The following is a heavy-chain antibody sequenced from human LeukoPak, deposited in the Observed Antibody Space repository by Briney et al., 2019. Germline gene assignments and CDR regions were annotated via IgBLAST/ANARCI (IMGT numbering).Heavy chain of an antibody. D-gene: IGHD6-19*01. CDR2: IYHSGSS. CDR1: GYSISSGYY. Sequence: SETLSLTCAVSGYSISSGYYWGWIRQPPGKGLEWIGSIYHSGSSYYNPSLKSRVTISVDTSKNQSSLKLSSVTAADTAVYYCARDLIAVAGTEWYYWGQGTLVTVSS. CDR3: ARDLIAVAGTEWYY. V-gene: IGHV4-38-2*02. J-gene: IGHJ4*02.